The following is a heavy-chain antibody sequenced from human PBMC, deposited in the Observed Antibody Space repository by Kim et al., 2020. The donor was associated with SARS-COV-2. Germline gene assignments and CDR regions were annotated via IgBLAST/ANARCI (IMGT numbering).Heavy chain of an antibody. CDR3: ARQGILTGSPAPSDY. V-gene: IGHV4-39*01. CDR2: LYFSGTT. CDR1: GVSLSGNNYY. Sequence: SETLSLTCTVSGVSLSGNNYYWGWIRQHPGKGLEWIGTLYFSGTTYNNASLKSRVTISVDTYHNQFSLELTSVTAADTAMYYCARQGILTGSPAPSDYWGQGTLVTVSS. J-gene: IGHJ4*02. D-gene: IGHD3-9*01.